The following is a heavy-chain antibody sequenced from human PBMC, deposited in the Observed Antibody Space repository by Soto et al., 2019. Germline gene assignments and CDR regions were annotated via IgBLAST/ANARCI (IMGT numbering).Heavy chain of an antibody. D-gene: IGHD2-2*01. V-gene: IGHV3-23*01. J-gene: IGHJ6*02. CDR3: AKVRYSSPMGYYYGMDV. CDR2: ISGGGTST. CDR1: GFTFDSYA. Sequence: EVQLSESGGGLTQRGGSLRLSCVASGFTFDSYAMNWIRQAPGKGLEWVSVISGGGTSTYYADSVKGRFTVSRDNSKNTMYLQMNSLSAEDTGVYYCAKVRYSSPMGYYYGMDVWGQGTTVTVSS.